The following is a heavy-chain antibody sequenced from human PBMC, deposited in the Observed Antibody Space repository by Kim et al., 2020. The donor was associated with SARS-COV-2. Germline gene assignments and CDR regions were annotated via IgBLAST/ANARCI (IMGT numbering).Heavy chain of an antibody. Sequence: SETLSLTCTVSGGSISSGSYYWSWIRQPAGKGLEWIGRIYTSGSTNYNPSLKSRVTISVDTSKNQFSLKLSSVTAADTAVYYCARCGDSRGSGFWFDPWGQGTLVTVSS. J-gene: IGHJ5*02. CDR1: GGSISSGSYY. CDR2: IYTSGST. CDR3: ARCGDSRGSGFWFDP. V-gene: IGHV4-61*02. D-gene: IGHD3-10*01.